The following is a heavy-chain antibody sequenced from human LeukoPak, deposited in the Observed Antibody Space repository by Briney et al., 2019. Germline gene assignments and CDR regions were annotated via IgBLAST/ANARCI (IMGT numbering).Heavy chain of an antibody. CDR3: ARDRYGAFDI. J-gene: IGHJ3*02. D-gene: IGHD5-18*01. Sequence: GGSLRLSCAASGFTFSSYWMSWVRQAPGKGLEWVANIKQDGNERYYADSVKGRFTIARDNAKNSLYLQMNSLRVEDTAVYYCARDRYGAFDIWGQGTMVTVSS. CDR2: IKQDGNER. V-gene: IGHV3-7*01. CDR1: GFTFSSYW.